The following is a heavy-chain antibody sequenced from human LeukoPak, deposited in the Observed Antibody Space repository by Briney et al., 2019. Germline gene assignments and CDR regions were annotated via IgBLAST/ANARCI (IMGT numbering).Heavy chain of an antibody. Sequence: SETLSLTCAVYGGSFSGYYWSWIRQPPGKGLEWIGEINHSGSTNYNPSLKSRVTVSVDTSKNQFSLKLSSVTAADTAVYYCARFPTKNCSGGSCYPNLGYYYYGMDVWGEGTTVTVSS. J-gene: IGHJ6*04. CDR2: INHSGST. CDR3: ARFPTKNCSGGSCYPNLGYYYYGMDV. CDR1: GGSFSGYY. D-gene: IGHD2-15*01. V-gene: IGHV4-34*01.